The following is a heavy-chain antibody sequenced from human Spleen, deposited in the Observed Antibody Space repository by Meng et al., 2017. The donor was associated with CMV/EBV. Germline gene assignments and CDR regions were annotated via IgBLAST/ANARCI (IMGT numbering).Heavy chain of an antibody. J-gene: IGHJ4*02. D-gene: IGHD2-2*01. CDR2: IYYSGSA. CDR3: ARGGNEDVVVEPAFYFDY. Sequence: SETLSLTCTVSGDSISSGGYFWSWIRQHPGKGLEWIGYIYYSGSAYYNPSLKSRVTISVDTSKNQFSLKLSSVTAADTAVYYCARGGNEDVVVEPAFYFDYWGQGALVTVSS. V-gene: IGHV4-31*03. CDR1: GDSISSGGYF.